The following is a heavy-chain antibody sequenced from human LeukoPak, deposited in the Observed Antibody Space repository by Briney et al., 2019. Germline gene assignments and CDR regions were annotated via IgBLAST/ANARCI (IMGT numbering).Heavy chain of an antibody. CDR1: GYTFTSYD. Sequence: ASVKVPCKASGYTFTSYDINWVRQATGQGLEWMGWMNPNSGNTGYAQKFQGRVTMTRNTSISTAYMELSSLRSEDTAVYYCARGYRMATIWSGMGYWGQGTLVTVSS. D-gene: IGHD5-24*01. V-gene: IGHV1-8*01. CDR3: ARGYRMATIWSGMGY. J-gene: IGHJ4*02. CDR2: MNPNSGNT.